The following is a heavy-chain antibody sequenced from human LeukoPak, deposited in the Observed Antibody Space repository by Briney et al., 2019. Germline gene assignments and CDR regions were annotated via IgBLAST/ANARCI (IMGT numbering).Heavy chain of an antibody. V-gene: IGHV4-30-4*08. CDR1: GGSISSGDYY. Sequence: PSETLSLTCTVSGGSISSGDYYWSWIRQPPGKGLEGIGYIYYSGSTYYNPSLKSRVTISVDTSKNQFSLKLSSVTAADTAVYYCARVPRGYSYGLLDYWGQGTLVTVSS. CDR3: ARVPRGYSYGLLDY. CDR2: IYYSGST. J-gene: IGHJ4*02. D-gene: IGHD5-18*01.